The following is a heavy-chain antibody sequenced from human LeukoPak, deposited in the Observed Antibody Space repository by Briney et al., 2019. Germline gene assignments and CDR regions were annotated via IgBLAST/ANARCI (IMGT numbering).Heavy chain of an antibody. D-gene: IGHD3-9*01. J-gene: IGHJ4*02. V-gene: IGHV3-74*01. Sequence: LSGGSLRLSCVASGFTFSRYWMHWVRQAPGKGLVWVSCINSDGRSTNYADSVKGRFSISRDNAENTLYLQMNSLRVEDTAVYYCVRGADTGYSSDSWGQGTLVTVSS. CDR1: GFTFSRYW. CDR2: INSDGRST. CDR3: VRGADTGYSSDS.